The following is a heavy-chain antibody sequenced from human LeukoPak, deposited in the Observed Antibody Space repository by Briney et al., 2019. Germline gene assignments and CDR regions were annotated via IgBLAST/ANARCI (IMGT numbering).Heavy chain of an antibody. Sequence: GGSLRLSCAASGLTFSSYAMHWVRQAPGKGLEWVAVISYDGSNKYYADSVKGRFTISRDNSKSTLYLQMNSLRAEDTAVYYCARDRLWFGELVAGCWFDPWGQGTLVTVSS. CDR1: GLTFSSYA. J-gene: IGHJ5*02. CDR3: ARDRLWFGELVAGCWFDP. V-gene: IGHV3-30*04. D-gene: IGHD3-10*01. CDR2: ISYDGSNK.